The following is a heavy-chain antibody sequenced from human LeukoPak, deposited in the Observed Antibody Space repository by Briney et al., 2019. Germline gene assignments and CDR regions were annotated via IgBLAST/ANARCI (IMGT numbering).Heavy chain of an antibody. J-gene: IGHJ3*02. V-gene: IGHV3-23*01. Sequence: GGSLRLSCAASGFTFSSYAMSWVRQAPGKGLEWVSAISGSGGSTYYADSVKGRFTISRDSSKNTLYLQMNSLRAEDTAVYYCAKDSGIVGATDAFDIWGQGTMVTVSS. CDR2: ISGSGGST. CDR1: GFTFSSYA. D-gene: IGHD1-26*01. CDR3: AKDSGIVGATDAFDI.